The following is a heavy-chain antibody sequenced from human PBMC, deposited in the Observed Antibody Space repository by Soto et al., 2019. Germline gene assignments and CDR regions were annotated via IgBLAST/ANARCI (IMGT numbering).Heavy chain of an antibody. Sequence: DVRLAESGGGLVQPGGSLRLSCTTSGFSFASFAMTWVRQAPGKGLEWVATISGSDGKTYYADSVKGRFSIPRETSRNTLYLLINSLRAGDTAIYYCAKWSYRDYWGQGTRVTVPS. J-gene: IGHJ4*02. CDR2: ISGSDGKT. V-gene: IGHV3-23*04. D-gene: IGHD3-10*01. CDR1: GFSFASFA. CDR3: AKWSYRDY.